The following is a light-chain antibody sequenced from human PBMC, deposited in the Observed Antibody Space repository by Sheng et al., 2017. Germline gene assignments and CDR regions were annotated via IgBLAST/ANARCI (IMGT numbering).Light chain of an antibody. J-gene: IGLJ3*02. V-gene: IGLV2-14*01. CDR2: EVR. CDR1: SSDVGGYPY. CDR3: SSYTSSHTLV. Sequence: QSALTQPASVSGSPGQSITISCTGTSSDVGGYPYVSWYQQHPGKVPKLLIYEVRNRSSGVSNRFSGSTSGNTASLTISGLQTEDEADYYCSSYTSSHTLVFGGGTGLTVL.